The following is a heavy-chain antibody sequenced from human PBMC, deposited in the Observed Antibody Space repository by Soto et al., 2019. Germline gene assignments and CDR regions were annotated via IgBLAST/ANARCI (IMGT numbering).Heavy chain of an antibody. V-gene: IGHV1-8*01. D-gene: IGHD6-6*01. CDR2: MNPNSGNT. CDR1: GYTFTSYD. Sequence: QVQLVQSGAEVKKPGASVKVSCKASGYTFTSYDINWVRQATGQGLEWMGWMNPNSGNTGYAQKFQGRVTMTRNTSISTAYMELSSLRSEDTAVYYFARKGKGRIAARSNWYFDLWGRGTLVTVSS. J-gene: IGHJ2*01. CDR3: ARKGKGRIAARSNWYFDL.